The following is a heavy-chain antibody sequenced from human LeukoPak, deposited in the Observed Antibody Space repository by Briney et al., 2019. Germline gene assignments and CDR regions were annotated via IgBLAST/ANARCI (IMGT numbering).Heavy chain of an antibody. Sequence: GASVKVSCKASGYTFTGYGISWVRQAPGQGLEWMGWISAYNGNTNYAQKLQGRVTMTTDISTSTAYMELRSLRSDDTAVYYCARDDGALHHYDSNPLDYWGQGTLVTVSS. V-gene: IGHV1-18*01. CDR1: GYTFTGYG. J-gene: IGHJ4*02. D-gene: IGHD3-22*01. CDR2: ISAYNGNT. CDR3: ARDDGALHHYDSNPLDY.